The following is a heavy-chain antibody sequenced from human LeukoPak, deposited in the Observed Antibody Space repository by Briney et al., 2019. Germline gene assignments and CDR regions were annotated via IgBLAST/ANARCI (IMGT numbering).Heavy chain of an antibody. D-gene: IGHD5-12*01. CDR3: AKRGRTSGGYEYYFEH. CDR1: GFSFSSNA. J-gene: IGHJ4*02. V-gene: IGHV3-23*01. Sequence: GGSLRLSCAASGFSFSSNAMSWVRQAPGEGLEWVSALSGSGGSTFYADSVKGRFTISRDNSKNTLYLQMNSLRAEDTAIYYCAKRGRTSGGYEYYFEHWGQGTLVTASS. CDR2: LSGSGGST.